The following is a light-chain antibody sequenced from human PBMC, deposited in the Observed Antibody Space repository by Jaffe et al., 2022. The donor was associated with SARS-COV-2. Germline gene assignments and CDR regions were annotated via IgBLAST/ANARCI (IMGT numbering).Light chain of an antibody. CDR2: GAS. Sequence: EIVLTQSPGTLSLSPGERATLSCRASQSISSSYLAWYQQKPGQAPRLLIYGASSRATGIPDRFSGTGSETDFTLTISRLEPEDFAVYYCQQYGGSPRTFGQGTKVEIK. V-gene: IGKV3-20*01. CDR3: QQYGGSPRT. CDR1: QSISSSY. J-gene: IGKJ1*01.